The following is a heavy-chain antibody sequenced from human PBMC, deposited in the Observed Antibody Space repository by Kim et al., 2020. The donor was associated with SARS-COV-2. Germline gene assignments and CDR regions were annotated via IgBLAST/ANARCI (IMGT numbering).Heavy chain of an antibody. CDR3: VRGGVTGSLLDY. CDR2: T. D-gene: IGHD1-1*01. V-gene: IGHV3-74*03. Sequence: TTSAASVKGPFTISRDNARNTLSLQMSSLRDDDTAVYYCVRGGVTGSLLDYWGQGNLVTVSS. J-gene: IGHJ4*02.